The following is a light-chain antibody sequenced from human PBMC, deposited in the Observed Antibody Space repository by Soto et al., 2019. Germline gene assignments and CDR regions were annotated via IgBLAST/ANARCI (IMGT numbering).Light chain of an antibody. CDR2: KAS. J-gene: IGKJ1*01. Sequence: DIQMTQSPSTLSASVGDRVTITCRASQRINSWLACYQQKPGKAPNLLIYKASSLESWVPSGFSGSGSGTEFTLTITSLQHDDFAIHYCQQYNSYWTFGQGTKVEIK. CDR3: QQYNSYWT. V-gene: IGKV1-5*03. CDR1: QRINSW.